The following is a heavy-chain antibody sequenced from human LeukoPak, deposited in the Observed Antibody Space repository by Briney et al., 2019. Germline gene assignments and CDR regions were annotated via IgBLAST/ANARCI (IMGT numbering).Heavy chain of an antibody. Sequence: ASVKVSCKASEGTFSSYATSWVRQAPGQGLEWMGGIIPIFGTANYAQKFQGRVTITADESTSTAYMELSSLRSEDTAVYYCASHYYDSSGYYYGFDYWGQGTLVTVSS. CDR3: ASHYYDSSGYYYGFDY. D-gene: IGHD3-22*01. CDR1: EGTFSSYA. V-gene: IGHV1-69*13. J-gene: IGHJ4*02. CDR2: IIPIFGTA.